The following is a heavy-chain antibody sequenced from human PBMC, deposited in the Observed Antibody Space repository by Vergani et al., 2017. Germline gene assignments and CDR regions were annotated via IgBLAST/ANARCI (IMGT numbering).Heavy chain of an antibody. CDR1: GFTFSNAW. J-gene: IGHJ4*02. D-gene: IGHD3-22*01. Sequence: EVQLVESGGGLVKPGGSLRLSCAASGFTFSNAWMNWVRQAPGKGLEWVSYISSSSSTIYYADSVKGRFTISRDNAKNSLYLQMNSLRAEDTAVYYCARDHDNRYYYDSSGYYYWGQGTLVTVSS. CDR3: ARDHDNRYYYDSSGYYY. CDR2: ISSSSSTI. V-gene: IGHV3-48*04.